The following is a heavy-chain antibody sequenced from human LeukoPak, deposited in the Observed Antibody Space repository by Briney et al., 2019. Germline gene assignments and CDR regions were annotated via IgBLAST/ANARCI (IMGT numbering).Heavy chain of an antibody. D-gene: IGHD3-22*01. Sequence: GGSLRLSCAASGFTFSSYAMSWVRQAPGKGLEWVSAISGSGGSTYYADSVKGRFTISRDNSKNTLYLQMNSLRAEDTAVYYCAKDFGYDSSGDGAFDIWGQGTMVTVSS. J-gene: IGHJ3*02. CDR3: AKDFGYDSSGDGAFDI. CDR2: ISGSGGST. V-gene: IGHV3-23*01. CDR1: GFTFSSYA.